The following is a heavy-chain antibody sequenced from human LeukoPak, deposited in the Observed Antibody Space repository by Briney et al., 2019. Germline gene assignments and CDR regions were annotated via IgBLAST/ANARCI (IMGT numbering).Heavy chain of an antibody. CDR2: IYSSDST. V-gene: IGHV3-53*01. CDR3: ARTSGEQWLVRRLNYFDY. J-gene: IGHJ4*02. CDR1: GFTVSSNY. Sequence: GGSLRLSCAASGFTVSSNYMSWVRQAPGRGLEWVSVIYSSDSTYYADSVKGRFTISRDNAKNSLYLQMNSLRAEDTAVYYCARTSGEQWLVRRLNYFDYWGQRTLVTVSS. D-gene: IGHD6-19*01.